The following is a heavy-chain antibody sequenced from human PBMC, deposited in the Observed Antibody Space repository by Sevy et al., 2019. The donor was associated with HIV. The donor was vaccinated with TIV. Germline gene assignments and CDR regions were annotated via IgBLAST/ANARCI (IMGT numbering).Heavy chain of an antibody. CDR2: ISSSGSTI. J-gene: IGHJ6*02. V-gene: IGHV3-11*01. D-gene: IGHD1-26*01. CDR3: ARGQDSGSYNPDVPGRYYGMDV. Sequence: GGSLRLSCAASGFTFSDYYMSWIRQAPGKGLEWVSYISSSGSTIYYADSVKGRFTISRDNAKNSLYLQMNSLRAEDTAVYYCARGQDSGSYNPDVPGRYYGMDVWGQRTTVTVSS. CDR1: GFTFSDYY.